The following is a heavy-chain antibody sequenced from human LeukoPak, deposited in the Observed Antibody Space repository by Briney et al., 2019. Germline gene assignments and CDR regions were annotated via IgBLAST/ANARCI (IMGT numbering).Heavy chain of an antibody. CDR2: IKQDGSEK. Sequence: GGSLRLSCAASGFTFSSYWMSWVRQAPGKGLEWVANIKQDGSEKYYVDSVKGRFTISRDNAKNSLYLQMNSLRAEDTAVYYCARGPLDSSGYTTNRPFDYWGQGTLVTVSS. V-gene: IGHV3-7*01. CDR3: ARGPLDSSGYTTNRPFDY. J-gene: IGHJ4*02. CDR1: GFTFSSYW. D-gene: IGHD3-22*01.